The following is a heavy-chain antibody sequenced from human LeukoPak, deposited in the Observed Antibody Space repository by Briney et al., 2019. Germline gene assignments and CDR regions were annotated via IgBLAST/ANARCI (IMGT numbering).Heavy chain of an antibody. J-gene: IGHJ2*01. V-gene: IGHV3-30*04. Sequence: GGSLRLSCAASGFTFSTYSMHWVRQAPGKGLEWVAAISYDGSNKRYADSVKGRFTISRDNSKNTLYLQMNSLRAEDTAVYYCARDRVNWYFDLWGRGTLVTVSS. CDR1: GFTFSTYS. CDR3: ARDRVNWYFDL. D-gene: IGHD3-10*01. CDR2: ISYDGSNK.